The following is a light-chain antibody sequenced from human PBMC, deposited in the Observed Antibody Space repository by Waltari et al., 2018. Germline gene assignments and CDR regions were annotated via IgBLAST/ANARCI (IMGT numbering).Light chain of an antibody. V-gene: IGLV4-69*01. CDR1: SGHRSNL. CDR2: VNSDGSH. CDR3: QTRGHGTWV. J-gene: IGLJ3*02. Sequence: QLVLTQSPSASASLGASVKLTCTLSSGHRSNLIAWHQQRPEKGPRYLMKVNSDGSHSKGDEIPDRFSGSSSGAERYLTISSLQSEDEADYYCQTRGHGTWVFGGGTKLTVL.